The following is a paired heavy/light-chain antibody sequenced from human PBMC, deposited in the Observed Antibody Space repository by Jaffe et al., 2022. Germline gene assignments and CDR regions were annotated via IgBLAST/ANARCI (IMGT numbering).Light chain of an antibody. CDR2: LAS. CDR3: MQGLQAPLT. J-gene: IGKJ4*01. Sequence: DIVMTQSPLSLPVTPGEPASISCRSSQSLLHTNGYNYLDWYLQKPGQSPQLLIYLASNRASGVPDRFSGSGSGTDFTLKITRVEAEDVGIYYCMQGLQAPLTFGGGTKVEIK. V-gene: IGKV2-28*01. CDR1: QSLLHTNGYNY.
Heavy chain of an antibody. Sequence: EVQLVESGGDLVQPGRSLRLSCTTSGFTFSDYTMSWVRHAPGKGLEWVGFIRRTPSGGTTEYAASVKGRFSISRDDSKSIAYLQMNSLRTEDTGVYYCSRVPLREAVPGSMRGMVDYWGQGTLVTVSS. J-gene: IGHJ4*02. CDR2: IRRTPSGGTT. D-gene: IGHD6-19*01. CDR1: GFTFSDYT. CDR3: SRVPLREAVPGSMRGMVDY. V-gene: IGHV3-49*04.